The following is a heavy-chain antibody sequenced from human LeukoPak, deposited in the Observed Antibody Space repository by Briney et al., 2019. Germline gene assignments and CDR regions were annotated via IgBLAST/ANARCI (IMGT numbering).Heavy chain of an antibody. J-gene: IGHJ4*02. D-gene: IGHD1-26*01. Sequence: ASVKVSCKASGGTFSSYAISWVRQAPGQGLEWMGGIIPIFGTANYAQKFQGRVTITADESTSTAYMELSSLRSEDTAVYYCAKDQWELTYFDYWGQGTLVTVSS. CDR2: IIPIFGTA. CDR3: AKDQWELTYFDY. V-gene: IGHV1-69*13. CDR1: GGTFSSYA.